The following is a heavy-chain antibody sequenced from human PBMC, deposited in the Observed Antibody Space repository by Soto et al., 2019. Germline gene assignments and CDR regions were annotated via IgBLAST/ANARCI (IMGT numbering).Heavy chain of an antibody. D-gene: IGHD2-15*01. CDR1: GGSISSGGYY. V-gene: IGHV4-31*03. J-gene: IGHJ5*02. CDR3: ARYEASRDCSGGSCYSEGSWFDP. Sequence: QVQLQESGPGLVKPSQTLSLTCTVSGGSISSGGYYWSWIRQHPGKGLEWIGYIYYSGSTYYNPSLKGRVTISVDTSKNQFSLKLSSVTAAETAVYYCARYEASRDCSGGSCYSEGSWFDPWGQGTLVTVSS. CDR2: IYYSGST.